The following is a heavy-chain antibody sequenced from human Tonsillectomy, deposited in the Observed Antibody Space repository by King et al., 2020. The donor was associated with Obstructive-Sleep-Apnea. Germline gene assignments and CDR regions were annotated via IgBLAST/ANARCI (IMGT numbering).Heavy chain of an antibody. CDR2: ISKDGSNK. CDR3: AKDRRELLWFGELSYYFDY. Sequence: VQLVESGGGLVQPGRCLRLFCAASGFTFSSFGMHFVRQAPCQGLDRGAGISKDGSNKSSVDYVKGRFTISRDNSKNTLYLQMHSLRAEDTALYYCAKDRRELLWFGELSYYFDYWAREPGSPSPQ. V-gene: IGHV3-30*18. J-gene: IGHJ4*02. D-gene: IGHD3-10*01. CDR1: GFTFSSFG.